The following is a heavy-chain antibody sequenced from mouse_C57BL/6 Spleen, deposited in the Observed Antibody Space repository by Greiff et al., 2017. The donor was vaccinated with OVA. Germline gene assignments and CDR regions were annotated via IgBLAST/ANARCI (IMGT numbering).Heavy chain of an antibody. CDR1: GYTFTSYW. V-gene: IGHV1-74*01. D-gene: IGHD2-4*01. J-gene: IGHJ2*01. Sequence: VQLQQPGAELVKPGASVKVTCKASGYTFTSYWMHWVKQRPGQGLEWIGRIHPSDSDTNYNQKFKGKATLTVDKSSSTAYMQLSSLTSEDSAVYYCAIQGAYDYYYFGYWGQGTTLTVSS. CDR2: IHPSDSDT. CDR3: AIQGAYDYYYFGY.